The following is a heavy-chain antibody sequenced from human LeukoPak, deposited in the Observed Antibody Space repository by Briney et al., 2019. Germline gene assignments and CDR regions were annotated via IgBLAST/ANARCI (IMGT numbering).Heavy chain of an antibody. D-gene: IGHD6-19*01. CDR2: IFPGDSAT. V-gene: IGHV5-51*01. Sequence: GESLKISCKGFGYSFTNYWIGWVRRMPGKDLEWMGIIFPGDSATRSSPSFQGQVTISADKSIDIAYLQWSSLKESDTAIYYCARQGGQWLVQGAFDIWGQGTMVTVSS. CDR1: GYSFTNYW. J-gene: IGHJ3*02. CDR3: ARQGGQWLVQGAFDI.